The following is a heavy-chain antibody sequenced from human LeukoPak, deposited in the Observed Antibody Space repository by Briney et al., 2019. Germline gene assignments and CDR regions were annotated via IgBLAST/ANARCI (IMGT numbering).Heavy chain of an antibody. CDR1: GYTFTSYY. Sequence: GASVKVSCKASGYTFTSYYMHWVRQAPGQGLEWMGIINPSGGSTSYAQKFQGRVTMTRDTSTSTVYMELSSLRSEDTAVYYCARVAAAGSDSRAFDIWGQGTMVTVSS. D-gene: IGHD6-13*01. CDR3: ARVAAAGSDSRAFDI. V-gene: IGHV1-46*01. CDR2: INPSGGST. J-gene: IGHJ3*02.